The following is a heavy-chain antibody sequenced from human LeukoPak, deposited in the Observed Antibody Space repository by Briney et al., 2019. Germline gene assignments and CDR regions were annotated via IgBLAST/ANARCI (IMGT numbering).Heavy chain of an antibody. D-gene: IGHD6-19*01. CDR2: IKQDGSEK. J-gene: IGHJ4*02. V-gene: IGHV3-7*01. CDR3: ARDGEVTYSSGWYGGSFDY. Sequence: GGSLRLSCAASGFTFSSYWMSWVRQAPGKGLEWVANIKQDGSEKYYVDSVKGRFTISRDNAKNSLYLQMNSLRAEDTAVYYCARDGEVTYSSGWYGGSFDYWGQGTLVTVSS. CDR1: GFTFSSYW.